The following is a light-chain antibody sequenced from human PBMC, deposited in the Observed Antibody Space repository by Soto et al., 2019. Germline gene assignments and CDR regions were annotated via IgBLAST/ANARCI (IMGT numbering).Light chain of an antibody. CDR2: DDD. CDR1: SSNIGGNS. Sequence: QLVLTQPPSVSAAPGQKVTISCSGSSSNIGGNSVSWYQQLPGTAPKLLIYDDDKRPSGIPDRFSGSKSGTSATLGITGFRTGDEADYYCGSWDSSLSAYVFGTGTKLTVL. CDR3: GSWDSSLSAYV. J-gene: IGLJ1*01. V-gene: IGLV1-51*01.